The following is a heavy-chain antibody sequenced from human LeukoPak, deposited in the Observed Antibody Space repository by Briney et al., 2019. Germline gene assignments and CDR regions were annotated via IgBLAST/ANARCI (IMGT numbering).Heavy chain of an antibody. D-gene: IGHD6-13*01. Sequence: GGSLRLSCAASGFTFSSYAMHWVRQAPGKGLEWVAVISYDGSNKYYADSVKGRFTISRDNFKNTLYLQMNSLRAEDTAVYYCARPHLVSSSWFEDAFDIWGQGTMVTVSS. J-gene: IGHJ3*02. CDR1: GFTFSSYA. CDR3: ARPHLVSSSWFEDAFDI. CDR2: ISYDGSNK. V-gene: IGHV3-30-3*01.